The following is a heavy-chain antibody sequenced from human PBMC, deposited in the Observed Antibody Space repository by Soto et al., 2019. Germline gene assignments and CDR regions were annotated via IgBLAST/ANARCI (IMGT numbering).Heavy chain of an antibody. V-gene: IGHV4-4*07. CDR1: GDSINTYY. J-gene: IGHJ4*02. CDR3: ARGPGGFGDFSLDY. D-gene: IGHD3-10*01. Sequence: QVQLQESGPGLVTPSETLSLTCTVSGDSINTYYWSWIRQPAGKGLEWFGRIFSGGSTNYNPSLKSRVTMSIDTSKNQFSLKLTSLAAADTAVYYCARGPGGFGDFSLDYWGQGTLVTVPS. CDR2: IFSGGST.